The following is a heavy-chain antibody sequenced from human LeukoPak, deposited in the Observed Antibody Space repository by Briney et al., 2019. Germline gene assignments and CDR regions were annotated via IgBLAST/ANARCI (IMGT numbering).Heavy chain of an antibody. Sequence: SETLSLTCAVYGGSFSGYYWSWIRQPPGKELEWIGEINNSGSTNYNPSLKSRVPISVDTSKKQISLKLSSVTAADTAVYYCARLPRITMVRGVIGDYYYYGMDVWGQGTTVTVSS. CDR1: GGSFSGYY. V-gene: IGHV4-34*01. J-gene: IGHJ6*02. CDR2: INNSGST. CDR3: ARLPRITMVRGVIGDYYYYGMDV. D-gene: IGHD3-10*01.